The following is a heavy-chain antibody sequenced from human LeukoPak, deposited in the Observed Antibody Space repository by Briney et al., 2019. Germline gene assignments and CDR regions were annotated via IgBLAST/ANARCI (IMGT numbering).Heavy chain of an antibody. CDR1: GYTFTSHV. Sequence: GASVKVSCKASGYTFTSHVLSWVRQAPGQGLEWMGWISGYNGNTNYAQKLQGRVTMTTDTSTSTAYMELRSLRSDDTAVYYCARDPSNSSGWYQYFDLWGRGTLVTVSS. D-gene: IGHD6-19*01. J-gene: IGHJ2*01. CDR3: ARDPSNSSGWYQYFDL. CDR2: ISGYNGNT. V-gene: IGHV1-18*01.